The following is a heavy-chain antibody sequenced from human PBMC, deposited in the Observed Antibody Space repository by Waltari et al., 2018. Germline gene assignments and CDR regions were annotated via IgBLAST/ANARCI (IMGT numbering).Heavy chain of an antibody. J-gene: IGHJ4*02. CDR1: GGTFSSYT. V-gene: IGHV1-69*02. Sequence: QVQLVQSGAEVKKPGSSVKVSCKASGGTFSSYTNSWVRQAPGQGLEWMGRIIPILGIANYAQKFQGRVTITADKSTSTAYMELSSLRSEDTAVYYCASSTMVRGPFDYWGQGTLVTVSS. D-gene: IGHD3-10*01. CDR2: IIPILGIA. CDR3: ASSTMVRGPFDY.